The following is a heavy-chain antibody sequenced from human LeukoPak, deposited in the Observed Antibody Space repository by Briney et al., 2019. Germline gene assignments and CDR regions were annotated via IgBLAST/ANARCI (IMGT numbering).Heavy chain of an antibody. CDR3: VRDRDSTGYYVY. Sequence: GRSLRLSCAASGFTFSNYPMHWVRQAPGKGLEWVAVVSDDGNNIYYADSVKGRFTISRDNSKNTLYLQTDSLRAEDTALYYCVRDRDSTGYYVYWGQGTLVTVSS. J-gene: IGHJ4*02. V-gene: IGHV3-30*04. D-gene: IGHD3-22*01. CDR2: VSDDGNNI. CDR1: GFTFSNYP.